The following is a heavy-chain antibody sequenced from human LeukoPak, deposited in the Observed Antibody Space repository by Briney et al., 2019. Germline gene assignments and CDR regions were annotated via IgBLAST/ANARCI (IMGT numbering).Heavy chain of an antibody. CDR1: GFTFSTYT. V-gene: IGHV3-23*01. CDR2: IGNNGGGI. Sequence: GGSLRLSCAASGFTFSTYTMYWVRHPPGKRLEWVSIIGNNGGGIHYADSVKGRFTISRDNFKNALYLQMNSLRVEDTAVYYCAIDPNWGTHSWGQGVLVTVSS. D-gene: IGHD7-27*01. CDR3: AIDPNWGTHS. J-gene: IGHJ4*02.